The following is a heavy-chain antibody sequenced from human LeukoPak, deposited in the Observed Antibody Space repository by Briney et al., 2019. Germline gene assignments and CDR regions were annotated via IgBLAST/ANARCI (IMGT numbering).Heavy chain of an antibody. D-gene: IGHD3-9*01. CDR1: GGSLSGYY. CDR2: INHSGST. Sequence: SETLSLTCAVYGGSLSGYYWSWIRQPPGKGLEWIGEINHSGSTNYNPSLKSRVTISVDTSKNQFSLKLSSVTAADTAVYYCARGLRYFDWLLHNRFDPWGQGTLVTVSS. J-gene: IGHJ5*02. CDR3: ARGLRYFDWLLHNRFDP. V-gene: IGHV4-34*01.